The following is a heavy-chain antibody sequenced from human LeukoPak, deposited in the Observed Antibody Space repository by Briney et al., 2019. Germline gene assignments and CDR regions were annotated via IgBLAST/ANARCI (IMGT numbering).Heavy chain of an antibody. J-gene: IGHJ2*01. Sequence: GGSLRLSCAASGFTFSSHGMSWVRQTPGKGLEWVSSISTSGDGAVYADSVKGRVTISRDNSKNTLYLQMNSLRAEDTAVYSCAKNLLGSGAYSWYFDLWGRGTLVTVSS. D-gene: IGHD1-26*01. CDR2: ISTSGDGA. CDR1: GFTFSSHG. V-gene: IGHV3-23*01. CDR3: AKNLLGSGAYSWYFDL.